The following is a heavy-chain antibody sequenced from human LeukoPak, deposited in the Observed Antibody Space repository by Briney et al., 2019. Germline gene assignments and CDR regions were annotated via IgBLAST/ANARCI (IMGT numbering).Heavy chain of an antibody. D-gene: IGHD4-17*01. J-gene: IGHJ4*02. CDR2: INHSGST. CDR1: GGSLSGYY. CDR3: ARGTTVTTGIYYFDY. Sequence: SETLSLTCAVYGGSLSGYYWSWIRQPPGKGLEWIGEINHSGSTNYNPSLKSRVTISVDTSKNQFSLKLSSVTAADTAVYYCARGTTVTTGIYYFDYWGQGTLVTVSS. V-gene: IGHV4-34*01.